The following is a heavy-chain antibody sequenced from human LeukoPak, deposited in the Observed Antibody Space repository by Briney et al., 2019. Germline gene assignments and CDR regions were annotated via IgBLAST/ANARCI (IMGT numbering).Heavy chain of an antibody. J-gene: IGHJ4*02. D-gene: IGHD3-3*01. CDR2: ISAYNGNT. CDR1: GYTFTSYG. CDR3: ARDLIMVDYDFWSGYYRGSFSGY. V-gene: IGHV1-18*01. Sequence: ASVKVSCKASGYTFTSYGISWVRQAPGQGLEWMGWISAYNGNTNYAQKLQGRVTMTTDTSTSTAYMELRSLRSDDTAVYYCARDLIMVDYDFWSGYYRGSFSGYWGQGTLVTVSS.